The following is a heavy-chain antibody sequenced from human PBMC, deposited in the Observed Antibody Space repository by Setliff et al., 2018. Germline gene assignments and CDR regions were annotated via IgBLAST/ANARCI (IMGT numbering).Heavy chain of an antibody. J-gene: IGHJ4*02. Sequence: AASVKVSCKASGGTFSSYAISWVRQAPGQGLEWMGGIIPIFGTANYAQKFQGRVTITADEPTSTAYMELSSLRSEDTAVYYCARVQQLGTFDYWGQGTLVTVSS. CDR3: ARVQQLGTFDY. CDR1: GGTFSSYA. D-gene: IGHD6-13*01. CDR2: IIPIFGTA. V-gene: IGHV1-69*13.